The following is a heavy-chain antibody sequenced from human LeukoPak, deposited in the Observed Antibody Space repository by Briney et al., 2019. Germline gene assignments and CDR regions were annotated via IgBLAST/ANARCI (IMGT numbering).Heavy chain of an antibody. D-gene: IGHD1-26*01. J-gene: IGHJ4*02. CDR3: ARDLREWELLPGYYFDY. CDR2: ISAYNGNT. Sequence: GASVKVSCKASGYTFTSYGISWVRPAPGQGLEWMGWISAYNGNTNYAQKLQGRVTMTTDTSTSTAYMELRSLRSDDTAVYYCARDLREWELLPGYYFDYWGQGTLVTVSS. V-gene: IGHV1-18*01. CDR1: GYTFTSYG.